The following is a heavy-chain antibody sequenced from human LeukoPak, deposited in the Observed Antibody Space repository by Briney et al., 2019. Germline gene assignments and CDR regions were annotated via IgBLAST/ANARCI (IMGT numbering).Heavy chain of an antibody. V-gene: IGHV7-4-1*02. CDR1: GYTFTSYA. Sequence: ASVKVSCKASGYTFTSYAMNWVRQAPGQGLEWMGWINTNTGNPTYAQGFTGRFVFSLDTSVSTAYLQISGLKAEDTAVYYCARATKYYYDSSGYSRSHDYWGQGTLVTVSS. J-gene: IGHJ4*02. CDR2: INTNTGNP. D-gene: IGHD3-22*01. CDR3: ARATKYYYDSSGYSRSHDY.